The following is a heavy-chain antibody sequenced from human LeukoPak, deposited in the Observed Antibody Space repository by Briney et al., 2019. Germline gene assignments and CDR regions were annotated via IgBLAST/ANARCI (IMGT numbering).Heavy chain of an antibody. CDR2: INPNSGDT. D-gene: IGHD5-12*01. Sequence: ASVKVSCKASGYTFTAYYMHWVRQVPGQGLEWMGRINPNSGDTDYAQKFQGRVIMTRDTSISTAYMEVSRLRSDDTAVYYCARVDSGHDYGPSWGQGTTVTVSA. CDR3: ARVDSGHDYGPS. CDR1: GYTFTAYY. V-gene: IGHV1-2*06. J-gene: IGHJ3*01.